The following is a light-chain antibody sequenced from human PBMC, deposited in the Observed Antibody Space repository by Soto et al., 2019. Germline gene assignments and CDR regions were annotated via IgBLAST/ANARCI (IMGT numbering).Light chain of an antibody. Sequence: QSALTQPASVSGSPGQSITLSCTGTSGDVGGYNYVSWYQQHPGKAPKLIIYEVTNRPSGVSNRFSASKSGNTASLTISGLQAEDEADYYCSSYTITDTLVVFGTGTKVTVL. CDR1: SGDVGGYNY. J-gene: IGLJ1*01. V-gene: IGLV2-14*01. CDR2: EVT. CDR3: SSYTITDTLVV.